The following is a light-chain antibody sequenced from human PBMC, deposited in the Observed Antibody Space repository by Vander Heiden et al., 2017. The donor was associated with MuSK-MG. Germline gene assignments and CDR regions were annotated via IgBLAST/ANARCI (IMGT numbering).Light chain of an antibody. CDR2: GTS. J-gene: IGKJ2*01. CDR3: QQYETSPYT. V-gene: IGKV3-20*01. Sequence: EIVLTQSPDTLSLSPGERATLSCRASQSVSSTYLGWHQQKPGQPPRLLIYGTSNRATGIPDRCSGSGSGTDFTLTISRLEPEDFAVYYCQQYETSPYTFGQGTKLEIK. CDR1: QSVSSTY.